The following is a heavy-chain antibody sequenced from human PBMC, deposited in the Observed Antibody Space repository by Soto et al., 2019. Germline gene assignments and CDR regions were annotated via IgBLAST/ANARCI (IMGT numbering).Heavy chain of an antibody. CDR2: IYYSGST. Sequence: SETLSLTCTVSGGSISSSSYYWGWIRQPPGKGLEWIGSIYYSGSTYYNPSLKSRVTISVDTIKNQFSLKLSSLTAADTAVYYCASHHLNTIFGVVRPYYYYYYMDVWGKGTTVTVSS. J-gene: IGHJ6*03. CDR1: GGSISSSSYY. V-gene: IGHV4-39*01. D-gene: IGHD3-3*01. CDR3: ASHHLNTIFGVVRPYYYYYYMDV.